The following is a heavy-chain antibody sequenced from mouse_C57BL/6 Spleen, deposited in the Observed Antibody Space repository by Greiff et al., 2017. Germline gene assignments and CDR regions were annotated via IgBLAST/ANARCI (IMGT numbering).Heavy chain of an antibody. V-gene: IGHV5-16*01. J-gene: IGHJ3*01. Sequence: EVKLVESEGGLVQPGSSMKLSCTASGFTFSDYYMAWVRQVPEKGLEWVANINYDGSSTYYLDSLKSRFIISRDNAKNILYLQMSSLKSENTATYYCARGDDEGFAYWGQGTLVTVSA. CDR2: INYDGSST. D-gene: IGHD2-12*01. CDR3: ARGDDEGFAY. CDR1: GFTFSDYY.